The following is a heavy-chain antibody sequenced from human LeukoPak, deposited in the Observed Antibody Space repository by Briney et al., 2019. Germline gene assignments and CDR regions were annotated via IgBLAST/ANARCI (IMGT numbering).Heavy chain of an antibody. CDR1: GFTFSNYW. CDR3: ARDPLLEGRGGFDY. V-gene: IGHV3-7*01. Sequence: PGGSLRLSCAVSGFTFSNYWMSWVRQAPGKGLEWVANIKEDSSEKYYVDSVKGRFTISRDNAKNSLYLQMNSLRAEDTAVYYCARDPLLEGRGGFDYWGQGTLVTVSS. J-gene: IGHJ4*02. CDR2: IKEDSSEK. D-gene: IGHD2-21*01.